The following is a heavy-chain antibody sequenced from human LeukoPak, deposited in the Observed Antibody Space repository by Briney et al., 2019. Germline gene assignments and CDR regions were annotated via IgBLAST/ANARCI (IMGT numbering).Heavy chain of an antibody. J-gene: IGHJ3*02. CDR2: IYTSGST. Sequence: SETLSFTCTVSGGSISSYYWSWIRQPAGKGLEWIGRIYTSGSTNYNPSLKSRVTMSVDTSKNQFSLKLSSVTAADTAVYYCARGDGDCSSTSCYASAFDIWGQGTMVTVSS. CDR1: GGSISSYY. V-gene: IGHV4-4*07. CDR3: ARGDGDCSSTSCYASAFDI. D-gene: IGHD2-2*01.